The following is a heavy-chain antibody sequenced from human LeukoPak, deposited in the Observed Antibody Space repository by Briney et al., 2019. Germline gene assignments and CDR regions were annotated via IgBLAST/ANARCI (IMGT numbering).Heavy chain of an antibody. V-gene: IGHV3-64*01. D-gene: IGHD4-17*01. Sequence: GGSLRLSCAASGLTFSSYAIHWIRQPPGKGLEYVSDISRNGGSTYYANSVKGGFTISRDNSKNTLFLQMGSLRAEDMAVYYCARVGDFDAFDIWGQGTMVTVSS. CDR3: ARVGDFDAFDI. CDR1: GLTFSSYA. CDR2: ISRNGGST. J-gene: IGHJ3*02.